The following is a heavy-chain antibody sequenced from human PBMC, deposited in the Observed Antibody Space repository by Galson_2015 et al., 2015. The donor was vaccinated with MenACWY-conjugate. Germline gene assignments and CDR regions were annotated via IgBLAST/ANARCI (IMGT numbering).Heavy chain of an antibody. D-gene: IGHD5-18*01. V-gene: IGHV5-51*03. CDR2: VYPGDSET. Sequence: QSGAEVTKPGESLKISCTGSGYSFTSYWIGWVRQMPGKGLEWTGIVYPGDSETRYSPSFQGQVTISADKSISTAYLQWSSLKASDTAMYYCARGGFTYGDAFDIWVQGTMVTVSS. J-gene: IGHJ3*02. CDR3: ARGGFTYGDAFDI. CDR1: GYSFTSYW.